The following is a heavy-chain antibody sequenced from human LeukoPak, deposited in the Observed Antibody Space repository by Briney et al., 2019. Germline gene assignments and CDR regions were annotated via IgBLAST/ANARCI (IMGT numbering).Heavy chain of an antibody. D-gene: IGHD4-23*01. J-gene: IGHJ4*02. CDR1: GGSISSSSYY. CDR3: ATSPQYGGY. CDR2: IYFSGST. Sequence: SETLSLTCTVSGGSISSSSYYWGWIRQPPGKGLEWIGSIYFSGSTNYNPSLKSRVAISVATSKNQFSLKLSSVTAAATAVYYCATSPQYGGYLGQGTLVTVSS. V-gene: IGHV4-39*01.